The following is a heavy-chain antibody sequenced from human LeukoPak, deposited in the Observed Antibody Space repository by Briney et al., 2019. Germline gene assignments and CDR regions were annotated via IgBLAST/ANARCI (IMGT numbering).Heavy chain of an antibody. Sequence: PGGSLRLSCAASGFTFSSYAMHWVRQAPGKGLEWVAVVSNDESKKYYTDSVQGRFTISRDNSKNTLYLQMNSLRAEDTAVYYCARSEIRALAYRGYDNTYFHHWGQGTLVTVSS. CDR3: ARSEIRALAYRGYDNTYFHH. V-gene: IGHV3-30*04. J-gene: IGHJ1*01. D-gene: IGHD5-12*01. CDR2: VSNDESKK. CDR1: GFTFSSYA.